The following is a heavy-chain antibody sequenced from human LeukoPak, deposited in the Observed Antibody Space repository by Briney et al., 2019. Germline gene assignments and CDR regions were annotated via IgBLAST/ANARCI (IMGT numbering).Heavy chain of an antibody. Sequence: ASVKVSCKASGYTFTGYYMHWVRQAPGQGLEWMGWINPNSGGTNYAQKFQGRVTMTRDTSISTAYMELSRLRSDDTAVYYCAREGATVVTTAWFDPWGQGTLVTVSS. V-gene: IGHV1-2*02. CDR1: GYTFTGYY. CDR2: INPNSGGT. J-gene: IGHJ5*02. D-gene: IGHD4-23*01. CDR3: AREGATVVTTAWFDP.